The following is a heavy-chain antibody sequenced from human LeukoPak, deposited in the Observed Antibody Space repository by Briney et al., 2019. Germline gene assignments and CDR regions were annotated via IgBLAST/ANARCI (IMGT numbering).Heavy chain of an antibody. Sequence: PSETLSLTCAVSSYSISIGFYWGWIRQPPGKGLEWSGSVYQSGSTCYNPALKSRVTRSVDTSKNQFSLKLSSWTAADTAIYYSARVVHYYGGGSYYQELGYFDHWGQETLVPVSS. V-gene: IGHV4-38-2*01. CDR1: SYSISIGFY. J-gene: IGHJ4*02. CDR2: VYQSGST. CDR3: ARVVHYYGGGSYYQELGYFDH. D-gene: IGHD3-10*01.